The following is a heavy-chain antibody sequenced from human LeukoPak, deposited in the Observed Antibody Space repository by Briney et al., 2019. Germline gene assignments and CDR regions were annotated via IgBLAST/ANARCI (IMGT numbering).Heavy chain of an antibody. CDR2: IYTSGST. CDR1: GGSISGYY. Sequence: SETLSLTCSVSGGSISGYYWSWVRQPPGKGLEWIGYIYTSGSTNYNPSLKSRVTILVDTSKNQFSLKLSSVTAADTAVYCCATTTTIASWFDPWGQGTLVTVSS. CDR3: ATTTTIASWFDP. D-gene: IGHD2-21*01. V-gene: IGHV4-4*09. J-gene: IGHJ5*02.